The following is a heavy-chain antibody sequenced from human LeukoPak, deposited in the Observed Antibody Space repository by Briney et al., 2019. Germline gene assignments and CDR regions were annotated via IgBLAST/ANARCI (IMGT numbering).Heavy chain of an antibody. CDR1: GGSFSDYY. D-gene: IGHD6-6*01. J-gene: IGHJ5*02. Sequence: SETLSLTCAVYGGSFSDYYWSWIRQPPGEGLEWIGEINHSRSTNYNPSLKSRVTISVDTSKNQFSLKLNSVTAADTAVYYCARRADPIGGRANLLAARQAGFDPWGRGILVAVSS. CDR3: ARRADPIGGRANLLAARQAGFDP. V-gene: IGHV4-34*01. CDR2: INHSRST.